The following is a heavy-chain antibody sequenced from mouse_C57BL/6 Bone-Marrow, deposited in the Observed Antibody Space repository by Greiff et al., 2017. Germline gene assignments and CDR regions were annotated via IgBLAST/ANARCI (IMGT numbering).Heavy chain of an antibody. CDR1: GYTFTSYW. D-gene: IGHD1-1*01. CDR2: IYPGSGST. Sequence: QVQLKQPGAELVKPGASVKMSCKASGYTFTSYWITWVKQRPGQGLEWIGDIYPGSGSTNYNEKFKSKATLTVDTSSSTAYMQLSSLTSEDSAVYDCARRGGTTVVSYYFDYWGQGTTLTVSS. V-gene: IGHV1-55*01. J-gene: IGHJ2*01. CDR3: ARRGGTTVVSYYFDY.